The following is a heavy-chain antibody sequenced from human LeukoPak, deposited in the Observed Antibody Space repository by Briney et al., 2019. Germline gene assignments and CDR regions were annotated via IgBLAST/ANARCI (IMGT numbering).Heavy chain of an antibody. D-gene: IGHD3-3*01. V-gene: IGHV4-39*07. CDR2: IYDSGIT. CDR1: GGSISSSTYY. J-gene: IGHJ5*02. Sequence: SETLSLTCSVSGGSISSSTYYWGWIRQPPGKGLEWIGGIYDSGITYYNPSLKSRVTISVDTSKNQFSLKLSSVTAADTAVYYCARDLSNFWSGYFNWFDPWGQGTLVTVSS. CDR3: ARDLSNFWSGYFNWFDP.